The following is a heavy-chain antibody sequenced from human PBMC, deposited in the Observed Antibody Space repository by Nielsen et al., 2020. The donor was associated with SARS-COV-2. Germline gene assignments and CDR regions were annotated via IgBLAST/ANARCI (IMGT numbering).Heavy chain of an antibody. CDR1: CYTFTSYG. CDR2: ISAYNGNT. V-gene: IGHV1-18*01. Sequence: ASVKVSCKASCYTFTSYGISWVRQAPGQGLEWLGWISAYNGNTNYAQKLQGRVTMTTGTSTSTAYMELRSLRSDDTAVDYCANSNYYYYYGMDVWGQGTTVTVSS. CDR3: ANSNYYYYYGMDV. J-gene: IGHJ6*02.